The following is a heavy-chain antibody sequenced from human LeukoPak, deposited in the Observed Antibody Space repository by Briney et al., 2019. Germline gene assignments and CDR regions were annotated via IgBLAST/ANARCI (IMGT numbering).Heavy chain of an antibody. D-gene: IGHD3-9*01. V-gene: IGHV3-23*01. CDR2: ISGSGGST. J-gene: IGHJ4*02. CDR3: AKEDLGPLTWLFIPNFDY. Sequence: PGGSLRLSCAASGFTFSSYAMSWVRQAPGKGLEWVSAISGSGGSTYYADSVKGRFTISRDNSKNTLYLQMNSLRAEDTAVYYCAKEDLGPLTWLFIPNFDYWGQGTLVTVSS. CDR1: GFTFSSYA.